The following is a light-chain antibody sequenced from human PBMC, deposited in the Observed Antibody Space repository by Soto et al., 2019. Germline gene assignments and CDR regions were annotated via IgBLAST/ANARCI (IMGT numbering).Light chain of an antibody. Sequence: QSVLTQPPSASGTPGQRVTISCSGSRSNIGSNPVSWYQHFPGTAPKLLIYSNNHRPSGVPDRFSGSKSGTSASLAISGLQSEDEADYYCAAWDDSLIGVVFGGGTKLTVL. V-gene: IGLV1-44*01. CDR2: SNN. CDR3: AAWDDSLIGVV. CDR1: RSNIGSNP. J-gene: IGLJ2*01.